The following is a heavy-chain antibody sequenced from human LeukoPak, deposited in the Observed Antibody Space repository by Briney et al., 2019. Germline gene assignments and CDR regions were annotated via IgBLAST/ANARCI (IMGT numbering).Heavy chain of an antibody. Sequence: GGSLRLSCAASGFTFSSHSIHWVRQAPGKGLEWVAFITSNASNIYHADSVKGRFTMFRDNAKNSLYLQMNGLRVEDTAVYYCARGEYGSSFWFDPWGQGTLVTVSS. J-gene: IGHJ5*02. CDR3: ARGEYGSSFWFDP. D-gene: IGHD6-6*01. CDR2: ITSNASNI. V-gene: IGHV3-48*01. CDR1: GFTFSSHS.